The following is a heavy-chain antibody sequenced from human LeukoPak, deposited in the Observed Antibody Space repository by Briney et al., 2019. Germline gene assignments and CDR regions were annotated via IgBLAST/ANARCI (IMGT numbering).Heavy chain of an antibody. V-gene: IGHV4-34*01. CDR1: GGSFSGYY. CDR2: INHSGST. D-gene: IGHD3-16*02. J-gene: IGHJ5*02. CDR3: ARVPYYDYVWGSYRHNWFDP. Sequence: SETLPLTCAVYGGSFSGYYWSWIRQPPGKGLEWIGEINHSGSTNYNPSLKSRVTISVDTSKNQFSLKLSSVTAADTAVYYCARVPYYDYVWGSYRHNWFDPWGQGTLVTVSS.